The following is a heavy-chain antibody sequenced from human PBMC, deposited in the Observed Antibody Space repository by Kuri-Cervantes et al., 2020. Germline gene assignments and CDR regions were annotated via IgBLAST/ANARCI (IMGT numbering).Heavy chain of an antibody. Sequence: LRLSCAVSGGSISSGGYSWSWIRQPPGKGLEWIGYIYHSGSTYYNPSLKSRVTMSVDTSKNQSSLKLSSVTAADTAVYYCASSYDSSGYYYRHYYYGMDVWGQGTMVTVDS. J-gene: IGHJ6*01. CDR1: GGSISSGGYS. V-gene: IGHV4-30-2*01. D-gene: IGHD3-22*01. CDR3: ASSYDSSGYYYRHYYYGMDV. CDR2: IYHSGST.